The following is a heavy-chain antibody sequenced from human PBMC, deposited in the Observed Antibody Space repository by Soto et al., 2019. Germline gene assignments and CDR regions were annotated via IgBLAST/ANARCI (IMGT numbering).Heavy chain of an antibody. J-gene: IGHJ4*02. D-gene: IGHD1-26*01. V-gene: IGHV3-30*04. CDR2: ISHNGRSK. CDR1: GFVFRDSP. Sequence: QPGGSLRLSCGGSGFVFRDSPLNWVRQAPGKGLEWVAVISHNGRSKKFAVSVQGRFSTHRDNFKDTVFLQMDSLRLEDTAVYYCARESTIGHFDHRGQGTPVTVSS. CDR3: ARESTIGHFDH.